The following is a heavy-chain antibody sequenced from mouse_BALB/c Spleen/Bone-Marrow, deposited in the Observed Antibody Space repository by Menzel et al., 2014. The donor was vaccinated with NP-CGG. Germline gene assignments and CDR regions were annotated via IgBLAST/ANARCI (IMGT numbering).Heavy chain of an antibody. Sequence: VTLKECGAELVKPGASVKLSCTASGFNIKDTYMHWVKQRPEQGLEWIGRIDPANGNTKYDPKFQGKATITADTSSNTAYLQLSSLTSEDTAVYYCARYGNYCYAMDYWGQGTSVIVSS. D-gene: IGHD2-1*01. V-gene: IGHV14-3*02. J-gene: IGHJ4*01. CDR1: GFNIKDTY. CDR2: IDPANGNT. CDR3: ARYGNYCYAMDY.